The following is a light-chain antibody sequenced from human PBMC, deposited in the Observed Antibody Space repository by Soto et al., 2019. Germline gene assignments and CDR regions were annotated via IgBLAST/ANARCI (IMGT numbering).Light chain of an antibody. CDR2: EVS. Sequence: QSALTQPASVSGSPGQSITISCTGTSSDIGGSNYVSWYQQHPGKAPKLMIYEVSNRPSGVSNRFSGSKSGNTASLTISGLQAEDEADYYCSSFRSTTTLFGGGTKLTV. V-gene: IGLV2-14*01. CDR3: SSFRSTTTL. J-gene: IGLJ2*01. CDR1: SSDIGGSNY.